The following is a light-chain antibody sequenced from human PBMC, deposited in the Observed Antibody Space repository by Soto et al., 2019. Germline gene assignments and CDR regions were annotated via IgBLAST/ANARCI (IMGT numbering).Light chain of an antibody. CDR3: QQYGSSPPFT. V-gene: IGKV3-20*01. CDR2: GTS. CDR1: QSVSSSY. J-gene: IGKJ3*01. Sequence: EIVLTQSPGTLSLSPGERATLSCRASQSVSSSYLAWYQQKPGQAPRLLIYGTSARATDIPDRFSGSGSGTDFTLTISRLEPEDFALFYCQQYGSSPPFTFGPGTKVDI.